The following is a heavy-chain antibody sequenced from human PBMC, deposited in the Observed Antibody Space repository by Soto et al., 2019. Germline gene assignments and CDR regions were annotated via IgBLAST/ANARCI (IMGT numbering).Heavy chain of an antibody. J-gene: IGHJ4*02. CDR3: ARGIYDYGDSRPHYYFDY. D-gene: IGHD4-17*01. V-gene: IGHV1-3*01. CDR1: GYTFTSYA. CDR2: INAGNGNT. Sequence: QVQLVQSGAEVKKPGASVKVSCKASGYTFTSYAMHWVRQAPGQRLEWMGWINAGNGNTKYSQKFQGRVTITRDTSASTAYMELSSLRSEDTAVYYCARGIYDYGDSRPHYYFDYWGQGTLVTVSS.